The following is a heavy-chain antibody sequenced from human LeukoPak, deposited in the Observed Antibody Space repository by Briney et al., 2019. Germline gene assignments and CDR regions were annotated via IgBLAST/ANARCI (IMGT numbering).Heavy chain of an antibody. D-gene: IGHD3-10*01. V-gene: IGHV3-48*01. J-gene: IGHJ4*02. Sequence: GGSLRLSCAASGFTFSADSMNWVRQAPGKGLEWVSYISSSGSNIDYADSVKGRFTISRDNSKNTLYLQMNSLRAEDTAVYYCAKAGEYYYGSGSYYLDYWGQGTLVTVSS. CDR2: ISSSGSNI. CDR1: GFTFSADS. CDR3: AKAGEYYYGSGSYYLDY.